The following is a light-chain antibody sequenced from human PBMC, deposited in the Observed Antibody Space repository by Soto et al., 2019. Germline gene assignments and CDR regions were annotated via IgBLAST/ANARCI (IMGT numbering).Light chain of an antibody. J-gene: IGLJ2*01. V-gene: IGLV2-14*01. CDR3: SSYTSSSTLL. CDR2: DVS. CDR1: SNDIGGYNY. Sequence: QSALTQPASVSGSPGQSITFSCTGTSNDIGGYNYVSWYQQHPGKAPKLMIFDVSNRPSGVSYRFSGSKSGNTASLTISGLQAEYEADYYCSSYTSSSTLLFGGGTKVTVL.